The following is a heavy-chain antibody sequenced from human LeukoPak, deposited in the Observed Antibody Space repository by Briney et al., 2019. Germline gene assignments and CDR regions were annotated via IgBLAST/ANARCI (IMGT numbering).Heavy chain of an antibody. CDR3: ARDGTGPHY. CDR2: IWYDGDIK. V-gene: IGHV3-33*01. D-gene: IGHD3/OR15-3a*01. Sequence: GGSLTLSCSASGFTFNSYVMHWVRQAPGKGLEWVAVIWYDGDIKYYADSVKGRFTISRDNSKNTMNLQMTSLRAEDTAVYYCARDGTGPHYWGQGTLVTVSS. J-gene: IGHJ4*02. CDR1: GFTFNSYV.